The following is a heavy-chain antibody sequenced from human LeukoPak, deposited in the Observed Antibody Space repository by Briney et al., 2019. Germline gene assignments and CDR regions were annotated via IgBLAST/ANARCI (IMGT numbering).Heavy chain of an antibody. CDR2: IIPIFGTA. V-gene: IGHV1-69*05. CDR1: GGTFSSYA. CDR3: ARYYDFWSGPIDY. D-gene: IGHD3-3*01. Sequence: TSVKVSCKASGGTFSSYAISWVRQAPGQGLEWMGGIIPIFGTANYAQKIQGRVTMTTDTSTSTAYMELRSLRSDDTAVYYCARYYDFWSGPIDYWGQGTLVTVSS. J-gene: IGHJ4*02.